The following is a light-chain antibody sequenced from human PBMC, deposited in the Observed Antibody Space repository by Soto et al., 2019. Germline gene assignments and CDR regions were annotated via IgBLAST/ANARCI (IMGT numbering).Light chain of an antibody. V-gene: IGLV2-14*01. J-gene: IGLJ1*01. Sequence: QSALTQPASVSGSAGQSITISCPGTSSDGGGYNYVSWYQQHPGKAPKLMTYEVSDRPSGVSNRFSGSKSGNTASLTISGLQAEDEADYYCSSYTSTSTYVFGTGTKVTV. CDR2: EVS. CDR1: SSDGGGYNY. CDR3: SSYTSTSTYV.